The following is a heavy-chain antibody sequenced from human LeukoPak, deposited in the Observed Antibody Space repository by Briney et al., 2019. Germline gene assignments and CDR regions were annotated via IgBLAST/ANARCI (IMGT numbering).Heavy chain of an antibody. J-gene: IGHJ4*02. CDR2: ISTSSRTI. CDR3: ARDGYDFWSDYPTTLDY. CDR1: GFNFSTYN. V-gene: IGHV3-48*01. Sequence: GGSLRLSCAVSGFNFSTYNMNWVRQAPGKGLEWVSYISTSSRTIYYADSVKGRFTISRDNAKNSLYLQMNSLRAEDTAVYYCARDGYDFWSDYPTTLDYWRQGTLVTVSS. D-gene: IGHD3-3*01.